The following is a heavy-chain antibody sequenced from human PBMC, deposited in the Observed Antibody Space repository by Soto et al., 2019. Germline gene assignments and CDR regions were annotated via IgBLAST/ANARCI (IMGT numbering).Heavy chain of an antibody. D-gene: IGHD3-10*01. CDR2: IYYSGST. CDR1: GGSISGSSYY. CDR3: ARHYSAGSPAEYCDY. V-gene: IGHV4-39*01. Sequence: SETLSLTCTVSGGSISGSSYYWGWIRQPPGKGLEWIGSIYYSGSTYYNPSLKSRVTISVDTSKNQFSLKLSSVTAADTAVYYCARHYSAGSPAEYCDYWRQGTLVTVSS. J-gene: IGHJ4*02.